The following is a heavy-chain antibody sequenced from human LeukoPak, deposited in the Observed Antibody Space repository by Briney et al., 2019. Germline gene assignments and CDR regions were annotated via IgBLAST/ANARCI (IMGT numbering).Heavy chain of an antibody. V-gene: IGHV4-30-4*01. CDR2: IYYSGST. CDR3: ARDGDSYYYYGMDV. Sequence: PSQTLSLTCTVSGGSISSGDYYWSWIRQPPGKGLEWIGYIYYSGSTYYNPSLKSRVTISVDTSKNQFSLKLSSVTAADTAVYYCARDGDSYYYYGMDVWGQGTTVTVSS. CDR1: GGSISSGDYY. J-gene: IGHJ6*02. D-gene: IGHD3-22*01.